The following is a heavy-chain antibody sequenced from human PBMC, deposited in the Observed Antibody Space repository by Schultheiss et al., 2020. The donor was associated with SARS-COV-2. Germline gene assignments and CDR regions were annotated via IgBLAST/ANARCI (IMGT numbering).Heavy chain of an antibody. CDR3: ASGRPVVRGVIVYFDY. D-gene: IGHD3-10*01. V-gene: IGHV4-59*12. CDR1: GGSISSYY. CDR2: IYYSGST. Sequence: LETLSLTCTVSGGSISSYYWSWIRQPPGKGLEWIGYIYYSGSTNYNPSLKSRVTISVDTSKNQFSLKLSSVTAADTAVYYCASGRPVVRGVIVYFDYWGQGTLVTVSS. J-gene: IGHJ4*02.